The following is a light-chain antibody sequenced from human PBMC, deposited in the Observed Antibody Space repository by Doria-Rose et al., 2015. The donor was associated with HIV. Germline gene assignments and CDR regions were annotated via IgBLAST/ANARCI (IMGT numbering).Light chain of an antibody. V-gene: IGLV1-40*01. CDR3: QSYDSRLSVYV. CDR1: SSNIGAGFD. CDR2: GNT. Sequence: QSVVTQEPSVSGAPGQRVASSCTGSSSNIGAGFDGNWYQQIPSTAAKLLIYGNTNRPSGVPDRFSGSKSGTSASLAISGLRAEDEADYYCQSYDSRLSVYVFGTGTKVTVL. J-gene: IGLJ1*01.